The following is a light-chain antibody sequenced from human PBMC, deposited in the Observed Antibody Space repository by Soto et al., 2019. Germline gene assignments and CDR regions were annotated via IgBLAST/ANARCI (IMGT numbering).Light chain of an antibody. Sequence: EIVLTQSPGTLSLSPGERATLSCRASQSVSSNHLAWYQQKPGQAPRLLIYGASSSATGIPDRFSGSGSGTDFTLTINTLEPEDFAVYYCQQYGSSPAFGGGTKVEIK. CDR1: QSVSSNH. CDR3: QQYGSSPA. V-gene: IGKV3-20*01. CDR2: GAS. J-gene: IGKJ4*02.